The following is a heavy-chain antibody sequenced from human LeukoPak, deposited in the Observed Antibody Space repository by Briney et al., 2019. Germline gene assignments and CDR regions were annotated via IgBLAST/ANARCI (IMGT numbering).Heavy chain of an antibody. Sequence: PSQTLSLTCAVSGGSISSGGYSWSWIRQPPGKGLEWIGYIYHSGSTYYNPSLKSRVTISVDRSKNQFSLKLSSVTAADTAVYYCARGGGYGDYVEAFDIWGQGTMVTVSS. CDR1: GGSISSGGYS. V-gene: IGHV4-30-2*01. CDR3: ARGGGYGDYVEAFDI. D-gene: IGHD4-17*01. CDR2: IYHSGST. J-gene: IGHJ3*02.